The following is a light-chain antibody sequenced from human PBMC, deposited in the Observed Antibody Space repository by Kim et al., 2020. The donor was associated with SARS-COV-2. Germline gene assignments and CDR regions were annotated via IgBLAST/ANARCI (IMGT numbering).Light chain of an antibody. V-gene: IGLV1-44*01. J-gene: IGLJ3*02. CDR1: SSSIGRHF. CDR3: ATWDVSLDAWV. Sequence: GQRVAISCSGSSSSIGRHFVNWLQQLPGTAPKVFIYNDNQRPSGVPDRFSGSRSGTSASLAISGLQSEDEADYYCATWDVSLDAWVFGGGTKVTVL. CDR2: NDN.